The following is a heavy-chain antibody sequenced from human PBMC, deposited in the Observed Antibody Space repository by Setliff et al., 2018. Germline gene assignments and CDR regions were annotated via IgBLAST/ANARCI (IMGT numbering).Heavy chain of an antibody. Sequence: ASVKVSCKASGYTFTGYAINWVRQAPGQGLEYLGWINTNTGNPTYVQGFTGRFVFSLDTSVSTAYLQISSLKAEDTAVYYCARGVYEYNYGYRGHYYYYMDVWGKGATVTVSS. CDR1: GYTFTGYA. CDR2: INTNTGNP. CDR3: ARGVYEYNYGYRGHYYYYMDV. J-gene: IGHJ6*03. D-gene: IGHD3-10*01. V-gene: IGHV7-4-1*02.